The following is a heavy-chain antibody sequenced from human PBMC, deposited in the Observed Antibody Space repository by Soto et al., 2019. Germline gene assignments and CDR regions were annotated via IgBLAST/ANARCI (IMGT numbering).Heavy chain of an antibody. CDR2: IASSGTPI. CDR3: TREGI. CDR1: GFTFSDYA. V-gene: IGHV3-48*02. J-gene: IGHJ4*02. Sequence: EVQLVESGGGLAQRGGSLRLSCAASGFTFSDYAMNWVRQVPGKGLEWISQIASSGTPIYYADSVRGRFTISRDNAENSLYLQMNSLRDEDTAVYFCTREGIWGQGTLVTVSS.